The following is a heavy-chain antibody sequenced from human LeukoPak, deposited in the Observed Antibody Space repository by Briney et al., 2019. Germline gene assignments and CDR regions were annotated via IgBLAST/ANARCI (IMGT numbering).Heavy chain of an antibody. Sequence: GGSLRLSCAASGFTFSSYSMNWVRQAPGEGLEWVSSISSSSSYIYYADSVKGRFTISRDNSRNTLYLQMNSLRAEDTAIYYCARDSYGDCSGTPCYHRGWFDPWGQGTLVSVSS. CDR3: ARDSYGDCSGTPCYHRGWFDP. CDR2: ISSSSSYI. D-gene: IGHD2-2*01. V-gene: IGHV3-21*01. J-gene: IGHJ5*02. CDR1: GFTFSSYS.